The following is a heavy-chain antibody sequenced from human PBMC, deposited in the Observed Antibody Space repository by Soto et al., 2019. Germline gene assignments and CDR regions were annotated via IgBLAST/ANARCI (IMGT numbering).Heavy chain of an antibody. Sequence: SETLSLTCTVSGDSMSLYYWSWIRLPPGKGLEWIGYVYYDGSTNYNPSLKGRVTMSVDTSENQFSLKLNSVTAADTAMYYCARHYSSAWYKVDFWGQGTLVTVSS. J-gene: IGHJ4*01. D-gene: IGHD6-13*01. CDR2: VYYDGST. CDR3: ARHYSSAWYKVDF. V-gene: IGHV4-59*08. CDR1: GDSMSLYY.